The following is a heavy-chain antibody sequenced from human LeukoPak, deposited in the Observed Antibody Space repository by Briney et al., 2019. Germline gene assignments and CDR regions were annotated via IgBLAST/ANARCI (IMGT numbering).Heavy chain of an antibody. CDR1: GGSISSYY. D-gene: IGHD3-10*01. CDR3: ARDAKYYYGSRTYFFFEY. J-gene: IGHJ4*02. CDR2: IYTSGTT. Sequence: SETLSLTCTVSGGSISSYYWSWIRQPAGKGLEWIGHIYTSGTTNYNPSLKSRVTMSIDTSKNQFSLKLSSVTAADTVIYYCARDAKYYYGSRTYFFFEYWGQGTLLTVSS. V-gene: IGHV4-4*07.